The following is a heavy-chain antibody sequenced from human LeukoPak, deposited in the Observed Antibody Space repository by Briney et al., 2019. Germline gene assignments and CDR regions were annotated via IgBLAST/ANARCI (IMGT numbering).Heavy chain of an antibody. CDR1: GFTFSNAW. CDR2: VSGTGGRT. J-gene: IGHJ5*02. Sequence: GGSLRLSCATSGFTFSNAWMNWVRQAPGKGLEWVSVVSGTGGRTYYADSVKGRFTISRDNSKNTLYLQMNSLRAEDTALYYCVKASSSSPQYNWFDAWGQGTLVTVSS. V-gene: IGHV3-23*01. CDR3: VKASSSSPQYNWFDA. D-gene: IGHD6-6*01.